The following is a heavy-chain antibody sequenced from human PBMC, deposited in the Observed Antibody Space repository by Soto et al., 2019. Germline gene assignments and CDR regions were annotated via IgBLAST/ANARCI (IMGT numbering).Heavy chain of an antibody. V-gene: IGHV1-69*13. CDR1: GGTFSSYA. CDR2: IIPIFGTA. D-gene: IGHD6-13*01. J-gene: IGHJ6*02. CDR3: ARYQQDAYSSSWPDYYYYYGMDV. Sequence: GASVKVSCKASGGTFSSYAISWVRQAPGQGLEWMGGIIPIFGTANYAQKFQGRVTITADESTSTAYMELSSLRSEDTAVYYCARYQQDAYSSSWPDYYYYYGMDVWGQGTTVTVS.